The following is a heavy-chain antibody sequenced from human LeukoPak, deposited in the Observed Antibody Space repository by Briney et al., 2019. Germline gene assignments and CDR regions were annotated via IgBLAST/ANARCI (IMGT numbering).Heavy chain of an antibody. J-gene: IGHJ5*02. V-gene: IGHV4-34*01. Sequence: SGTLSLTCAVYGGSFSGYYWSWIRQPPGKGLEWIGEINHSGSTNYNPSLKSRVTISVDTSKNQFSLKLSSVTAADTAVYYCARTGYSSSSLDWFDPWGQGTLVTVSS. CDR2: INHSGST. D-gene: IGHD6-6*01. CDR1: GGSFSGYY. CDR3: ARTGYSSSSLDWFDP.